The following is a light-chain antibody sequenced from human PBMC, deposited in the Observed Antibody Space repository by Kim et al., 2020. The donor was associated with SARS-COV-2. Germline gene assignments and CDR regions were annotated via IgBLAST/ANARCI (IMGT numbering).Light chain of an antibody. CDR2: DVT. J-gene: IGLJ2*01. Sequence: QSALTQPASVSGSPGQSITIFCTGTTTDVGNYNFVSWYQHHPGEAPKVLIYDVTKRPSGVSNRFFGSKSGNTASLTISGLQTEDEADYYCCSYASGSTLIFGGGTQLTVL. V-gene: IGLV2-14*03. CDR3: CSYASGSTLI. CDR1: TTDVGNYNF.